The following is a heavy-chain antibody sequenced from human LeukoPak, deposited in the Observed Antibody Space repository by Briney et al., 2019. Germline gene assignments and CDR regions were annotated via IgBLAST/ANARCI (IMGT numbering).Heavy chain of an antibody. Sequence: GASVKVSCKASGYTFTGYYMHWVRQAPGQGLEWMGWINPNSGGTNYAQKFQGRVTITADKSTSTAYKELSSLRSEDTAVYYCARDRVAVAGTLTYYFDYWGQGTLVTVSS. CDR1: GYTFTGYY. CDR3: ARDRVAVAGTLTYYFDY. J-gene: IGHJ4*02. D-gene: IGHD6-19*01. CDR2: INPNSGGT. V-gene: IGHV1-2*02.